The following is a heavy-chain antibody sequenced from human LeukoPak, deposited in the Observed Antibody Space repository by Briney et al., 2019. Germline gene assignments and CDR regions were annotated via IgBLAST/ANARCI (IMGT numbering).Heavy chain of an antibody. J-gene: IGHJ4*02. CDR1: GASIDSANYY. CDR3: ARLNFAYDTSGYLDY. Sequence: PSETLSLICTVSGASIDSANYYWGWIRQPPGKGLEWIGSIYFSGSAYYKSSLMSRVTISLGTSKNQFSLKLSSVTAADTAVYYCARLNFAYDTSGYLDYWGQGTLLTVSS. CDR2: IYFSGSA. D-gene: IGHD3-22*01. V-gene: IGHV4-39*01.